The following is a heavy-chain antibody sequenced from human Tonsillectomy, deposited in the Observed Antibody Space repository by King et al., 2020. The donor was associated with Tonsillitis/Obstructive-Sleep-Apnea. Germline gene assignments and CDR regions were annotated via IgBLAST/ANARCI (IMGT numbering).Heavy chain of an antibody. J-gene: IGHJ6*03. CDR3: ARDHCSSTSCYGNYYYMDV. CDR2: IFYSGST. V-gene: IGHV4-59*01. D-gene: IGHD2-2*01. Sequence: VQLQESGPGLVKPSETLSLTCTVSGGSISSYYWSWIRQPPGKGLEWIGYIFYSGSTNYNPSLKSRVTISVDTSKNQFSLKSSSVTAADTAVYYCARDHCSSTSCYGNYYYMDVWGKGTTVTVSS. CDR1: GGSISSYY.